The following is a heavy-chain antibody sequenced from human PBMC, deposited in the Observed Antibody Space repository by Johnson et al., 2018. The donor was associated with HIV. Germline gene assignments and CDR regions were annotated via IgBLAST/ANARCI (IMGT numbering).Heavy chain of an antibody. J-gene: IGHJ3*02. CDR2: IKQDGSEK. Sequence: MQLVESGGGVVQPGRSLRLSCTGFGFTFNRYAIHWVRQAPGKGLEWVANIKQDGSEKYYVDSVKGRFTISRDNSKNSLYLQMNSLRAEDTALYYCAKDMSSSWYRGAFDIWGQGTMVTVSS. CDR1: GFTFNRYA. V-gene: IGHV3-7*03. D-gene: IGHD6-13*01. CDR3: AKDMSSSWYRGAFDI.